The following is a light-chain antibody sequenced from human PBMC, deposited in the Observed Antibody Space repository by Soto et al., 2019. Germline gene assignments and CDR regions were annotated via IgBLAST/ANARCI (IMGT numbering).Light chain of an antibody. CDR2: YVS. CDR3: CSYAGSHGYV. J-gene: IGLJ1*01. CDR1: RSDVGGYNY. Sequence: QSALTQPRSVSGSPGQSVTISCTGTRSDVGGYNYVSWYQQHPGKAPKLMINYVSNRPSGVPDRFSGSKSGNTASPTISGLQAEDEADYYCCSYAGSHGYVFGTGTKLTVL. V-gene: IGLV2-11*01.